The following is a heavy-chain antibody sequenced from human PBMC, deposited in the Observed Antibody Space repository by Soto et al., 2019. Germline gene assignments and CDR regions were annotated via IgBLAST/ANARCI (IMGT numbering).Heavy chain of an antibody. V-gene: IGHV3-7*01. D-gene: IGHD3-16*01. J-gene: IGHJ6*02. CDR1: GFTLSTYW. CDR2: IKEDGSEA. Sequence: VQLVESGGGLVQPGGSLRLSCAASGFTLSTYWMNWVRQAPGKGLEWVANIKEDGSEAYYVDSVKGRFTISRDNAMNSLYLDMTSLRGEDTAVYYCARDWGAPGRGSALGYYYHFGMDVWGQGTTVTVPS. CDR3: ARDWGAPGRGSALGYYYHFGMDV.